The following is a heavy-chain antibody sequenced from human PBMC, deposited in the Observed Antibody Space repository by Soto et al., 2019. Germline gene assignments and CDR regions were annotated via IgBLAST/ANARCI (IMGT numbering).Heavy chain of an antibody. Sequence: EVQLVESGGGLVQPGGSLRLSCVVSGFTFSSFWMHWVRQAPGEGLVWVSRINTDGSSTSYADSVKGRFTISRDNAKNTLYLQMNSRRVEDTAMYYCAKRGVDTFGLSYWGQGTLVTVSS. CDR1: GFTFSSFW. V-gene: IGHV3-74*01. CDR2: INTDGSST. J-gene: IGHJ4*02. CDR3: AKRGVDTFGLSY. D-gene: IGHD3-10*01.